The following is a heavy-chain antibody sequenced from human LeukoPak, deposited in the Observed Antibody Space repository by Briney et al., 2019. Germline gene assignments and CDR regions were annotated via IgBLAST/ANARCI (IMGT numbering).Heavy chain of an antibody. Sequence: PSETLSLTCAVSGYSISSGYYWGWIRQPPGQGLEWIGSIYHSGSTYYNPSLKSRVTISVDTSKNQFSLKLSSVTAADTAVYYCASGPIVVVTATFDYWGQGTLVTVSS. V-gene: IGHV4-38-2*01. D-gene: IGHD2-21*02. CDR1: GYSISSGYY. CDR3: ASGPIVVVTATFDY. J-gene: IGHJ4*02. CDR2: IYHSGST.